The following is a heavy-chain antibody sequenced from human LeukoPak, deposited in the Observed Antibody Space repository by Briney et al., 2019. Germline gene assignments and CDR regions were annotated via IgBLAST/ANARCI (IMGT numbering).Heavy chain of an antibody. CDR2: IYYSGST. J-gene: IGHJ5*02. CDR1: GGSISSYY. Sequence: SETLSLTCTVSGGSISSYYWSWLRQPPGKGVEWLGYIYYSGSTNYNPSLKSRVTISVDTSKNQFSLKLSSVTAADTAVYYCARDRVTMVRGVPRYFNWFDPWGQGTLVTVSS. CDR3: ARDRVTMVRGVPRYFNWFDP. D-gene: IGHD3-10*01. V-gene: IGHV4-59*01.